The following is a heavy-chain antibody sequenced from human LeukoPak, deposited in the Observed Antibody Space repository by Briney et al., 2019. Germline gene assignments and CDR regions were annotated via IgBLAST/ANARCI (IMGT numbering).Heavy chain of an antibody. Sequence: SETLSLTCTVSGGSISSSSYYWGWIRQPPGKGLEWIGSIYYSGSTYYNPSVKSRVTISLDTSKNHFSLQLRFVTAADTAVYFCARGGEHDFGDYAYWSQGTLVTVSS. J-gene: IGHJ4*02. CDR1: GGSISSSSYY. CDR2: IYYSGST. V-gene: IGHV4-39*07. D-gene: IGHD4-17*01. CDR3: ARGGEHDFGDYAY.